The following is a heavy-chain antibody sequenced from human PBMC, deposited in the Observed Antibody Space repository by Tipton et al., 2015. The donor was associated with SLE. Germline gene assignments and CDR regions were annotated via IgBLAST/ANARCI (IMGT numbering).Heavy chain of an antibody. V-gene: IGHV4-31*03. CDR1: GGSISSGGYY. CDR3: ARHAAGATTFDY. D-gene: IGHD1-26*01. J-gene: IGHJ4*02. CDR2: IYYSGST. Sequence: TLSLTCTVSGGSISSGGYYWSWIRQHPGKGLEWIGYIYYSGSTYYNPSLKSRVTISVDTSKNQFSLKLSSVTAADTAVYYCARHAAGATTFDYWGQGTLVTVSS.